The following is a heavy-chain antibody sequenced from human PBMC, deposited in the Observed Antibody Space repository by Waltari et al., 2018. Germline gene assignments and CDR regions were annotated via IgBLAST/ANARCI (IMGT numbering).Heavy chain of an antibody. J-gene: IGHJ5*01. Sequence: EVVLVESGVCLLQPGGSLRLSCAAADFLTRQFHMNWVRQVPGKGLEWVARVGPTTETEYTDSVKGRFSVSRDDSTNTVYLQMNSLRAEDTAIYYCARDSLDYGGWFDSWGQGAPVTVSS. CDR1: DFLTRQFH. CDR2: VGPTTET. V-gene: IGHV3-53*01. D-gene: IGHD4-17*01. CDR3: ARDSLDYGGWFDS.